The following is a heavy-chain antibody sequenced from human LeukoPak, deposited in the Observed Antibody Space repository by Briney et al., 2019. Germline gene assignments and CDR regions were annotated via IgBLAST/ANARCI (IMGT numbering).Heavy chain of an antibody. CDR2: IWYDGSNK. D-gene: IGHD3-10*01. Sequence: PGGSLRLSCAASGFTFSSYGMHWVRQAPGKGLEWVAVIWYDGSNKYYADSVKGRFTISRDNSKNTLYLQMNSLRAEDTAVYYCARDSLWFGDIGGGLDYWGQGTLVTVSS. V-gene: IGHV3-33*01. CDR1: GFTFSSYG. J-gene: IGHJ4*02. CDR3: ARDSLWFGDIGGGLDY.